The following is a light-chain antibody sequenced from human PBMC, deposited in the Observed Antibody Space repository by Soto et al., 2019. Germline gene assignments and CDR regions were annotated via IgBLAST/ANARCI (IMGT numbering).Light chain of an antibody. CDR1: SSDIGAYKY. J-gene: IGLJ2*01. V-gene: IGLV2-14*01. CDR3: SSYTSSRTRV. Sequence: QSALTQPASVSGSPGQSITISCTGTSSDIGAYKYVSWYQQHPGRAPKLMIYKVIHRPSGVSSRFSGSKSGKTASLSISGRQADDEADYYCSSYTSSRTRVFGGGTKLTVL. CDR2: KVI.